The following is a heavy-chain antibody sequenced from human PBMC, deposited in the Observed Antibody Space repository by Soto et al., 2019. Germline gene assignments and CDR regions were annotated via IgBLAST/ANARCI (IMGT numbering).Heavy chain of an antibody. CDR2: ISSNGVGT. D-gene: IGHD6-6*01. V-gene: IGHV3-64*01. CDR3: ARRARTDFYYMDV. J-gene: IGHJ6*03. CDR1: GFTLSGYA. Sequence: EVQLAESGGGLAQPGGSLRLSCAASGFTLSGYAMDWVRQAPGKGLEYVSGISSNGVGTYYANSVQGRFTISRDNSKNTVYLQMGRLRPEDMAVYYCARRARTDFYYMDVWGKGTTVTVSS.